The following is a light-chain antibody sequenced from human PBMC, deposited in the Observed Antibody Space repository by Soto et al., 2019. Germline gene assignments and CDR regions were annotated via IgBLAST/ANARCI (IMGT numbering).Light chain of an antibody. V-gene: IGLV1-40*01. CDR2: ENN. Sequence: QSVLTQPPSVSEAPGQRVTISCTGSSSNIGAGYEAHWYQQVPGTAPKLLIYENNNRPSGVPDRFSGSKSGTSASLAIIGLQAEDEAEYYCQSYDSSLSGYVFGTGTKLTVL. CDR1: SSNIGAGYE. CDR3: QSYDSSLSGYV. J-gene: IGLJ1*01.